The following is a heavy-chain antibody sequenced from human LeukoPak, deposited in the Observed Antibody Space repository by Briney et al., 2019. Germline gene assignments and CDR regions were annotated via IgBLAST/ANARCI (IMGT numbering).Heavy chain of an antibody. CDR3: TTIEGYSYGYDGAHDLRYYYGMDV. V-gene: IGHV3-73*01. D-gene: IGHD5-18*01. J-gene: IGHJ6*02. Sequence: PGGSLRLSCAASGVTFSGSAMHWVRQASGKGLEWVGRIRSKANSYATAYAASVKGRFTISRDDSKNTAYLQMNSLKTEDTAVYYCTTIEGYSYGYDGAHDLRYYYGMDVWGQGTTVTVSS. CDR2: IRSKANSYAT. CDR1: GVTFSGSA.